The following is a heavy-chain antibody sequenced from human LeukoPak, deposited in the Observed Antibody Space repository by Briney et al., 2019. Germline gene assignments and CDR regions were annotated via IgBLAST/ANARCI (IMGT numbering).Heavy chain of an antibody. V-gene: IGHV4-34*01. CDR3: ARGVRYYGSSGTRPLLSTWNYFDY. Sequence: SETLSLTCAVYGGSFSGYYWSWIRQPPGKGLEWIGEINHSGSTNYNPSLKSRVTISVDTSKDQFSLKLSSVTAADTAVYYCARGVRYYGSSGTRPLLSTWNYFDYWGQGTLVTVSS. J-gene: IGHJ4*02. CDR1: GGSFSGYY. D-gene: IGHD3-22*01. CDR2: INHSGST.